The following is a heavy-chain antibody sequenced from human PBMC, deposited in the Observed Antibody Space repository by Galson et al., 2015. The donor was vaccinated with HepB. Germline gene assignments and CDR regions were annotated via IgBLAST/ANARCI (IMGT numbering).Heavy chain of an antibody. D-gene: IGHD2-8*01. Sequence: SVKVSCKASGYSFISYGIIWVRQAPGQGLEWMGWIRAYNGNTNYAQNLQGRATMTTDTSTSTAYMELRSLRSEDTAVYYCARGCSHGECWGLIDYWGQGTLVTVSS. CDR2: IRAYNGNT. V-gene: IGHV1-18*01. CDR1: GYSFISYG. CDR3: ARGCSHGECWGLIDY. J-gene: IGHJ4*02.